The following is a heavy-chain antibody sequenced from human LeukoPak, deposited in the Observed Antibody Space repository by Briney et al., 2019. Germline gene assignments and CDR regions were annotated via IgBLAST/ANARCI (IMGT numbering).Heavy chain of an antibody. CDR1: GFTFGDYA. D-gene: IGHD2-15*01. CDR2: IRSKAYGGTT. V-gene: IGHV3-49*04. Sequence: PGRSVRLSCTASGFTFGDYAMSWVRQAPGKGLEWVGFIRSKAYGGTTEYAASVKGRFTISRDDSKSIAYLQMNSLKTEDTAVYYCTRIVVVAAFDAFDIWGQGTMVAVSS. CDR3: TRIVVVAAFDAFDI. J-gene: IGHJ3*02.